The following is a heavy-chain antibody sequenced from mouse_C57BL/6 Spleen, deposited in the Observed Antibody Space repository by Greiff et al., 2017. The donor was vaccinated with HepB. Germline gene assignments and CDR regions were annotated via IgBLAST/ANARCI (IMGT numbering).Heavy chain of an antibody. Sequence: VKLVESGAELVRPGASVTLSCKASGYTFTDYEMHWVKQTPVHGLEWIGAIDPETGGTAYNQKFKGKAILTADKSSSTADMELRSLTSEDSAVYYCTRRDYWGQGTTLTVSS. J-gene: IGHJ2*01. CDR3: TRRDY. CDR2: IDPETGGT. CDR1: GYTFTDYE. V-gene: IGHV1-15*01.